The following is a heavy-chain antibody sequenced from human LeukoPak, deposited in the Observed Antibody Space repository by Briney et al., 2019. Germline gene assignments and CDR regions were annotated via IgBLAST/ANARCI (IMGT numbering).Heavy chain of an antibody. CDR1: RGSISSYY. CDR3: ARHVMVRANNWFDP. CDR2: IYYSGST. Sequence: PSETLSLTCTVSRGSISSYYWSWIRQPPGKGLEWIGYIYYSGSTNYNPSLKSRVTISVDTSKNQFSLKLSSVTAPDTAVYYCARHVMVRANNWFDPWGQGTLVTVSS. D-gene: IGHD3-10*01. J-gene: IGHJ5*02. V-gene: IGHV4-59*08.